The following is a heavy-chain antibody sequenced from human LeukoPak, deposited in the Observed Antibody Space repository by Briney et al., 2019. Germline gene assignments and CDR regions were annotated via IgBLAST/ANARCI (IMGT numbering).Heavy chain of an antibody. CDR1: GGSISSGSYY. CDR2: IYTSGST. D-gene: IGHD3-22*01. V-gene: IGHV4-61*02. J-gene: IGHJ3*02. Sequence: SQTLSLTCTVSGGSISSGSYYWTWIRQPAGKGLEWIGRIYTSGSTNYNPSLKSRVTILIDTSNNNFSLRLTSVTASDTAMYYCARVYYYDSSDNYSRDAFDIWGQGTMVTVSS. CDR3: ARVYYYDSSDNYSRDAFDI.